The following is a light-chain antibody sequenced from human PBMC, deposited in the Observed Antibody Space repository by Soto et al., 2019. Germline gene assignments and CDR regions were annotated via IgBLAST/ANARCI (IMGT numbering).Light chain of an antibody. CDR2: KAS. V-gene: IGKV1-5*03. CDR3: QHYNSYSEA. J-gene: IGKJ1*01. CDR1: QTISSW. Sequence: DIKVNKSPSTLSGSVGDRVTITCRASQTISSWLAWYQQKPGKAPKLLIYKASTLKSGVPSRFSGSGSGTEFTLTISSLQPDDFATYYCQHYNSYSEAFGQGTKVDIK.